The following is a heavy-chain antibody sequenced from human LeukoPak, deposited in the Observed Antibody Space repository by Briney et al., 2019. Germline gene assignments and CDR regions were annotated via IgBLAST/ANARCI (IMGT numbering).Heavy chain of an antibody. Sequence: PSETLALTCTDSGGSISSYYWSWLRQPAGKGLEWIGRIYTSGSTNYNPSLKSRVTMSVDTSKNQFSLKLSSVTAADTAVYYCASTPLRYFDWSAFDYWGQGTLVTVSS. V-gene: IGHV4-4*07. CDR2: IYTSGST. CDR3: ASTPLRYFDWSAFDY. J-gene: IGHJ4*02. CDR1: GGSISSYY. D-gene: IGHD3-9*01.